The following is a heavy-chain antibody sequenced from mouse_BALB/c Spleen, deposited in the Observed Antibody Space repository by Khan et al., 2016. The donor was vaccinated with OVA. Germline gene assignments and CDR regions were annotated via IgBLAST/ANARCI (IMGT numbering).Heavy chain of an antibody. V-gene: IGHV1S134*01. Sequence: VQLQQSGAELGRPGSSVKLSCKTSGSTFTSYGIKWVKQRPGQGLEWIGYIYPGNGYTEYNEKFQGKAILTSDTSSSTAYMQLRSLTSEDSAIYFCTTAYYRYYFAYWGQGTTLTVSS. CDR1: GSTFTSYG. CDR3: TTAYYRYYFAY. D-gene: IGHD2-12*01. CDR2: IYPGNGYT. J-gene: IGHJ2*01.